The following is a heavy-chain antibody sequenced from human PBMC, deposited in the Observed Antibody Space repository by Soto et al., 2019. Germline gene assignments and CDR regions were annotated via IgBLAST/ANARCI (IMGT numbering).Heavy chain of an antibody. D-gene: IGHD6-19*01. CDR2: INPNSGGT. CDR3: AREHIAVAGSGPYYYYGMDV. Sequence: GASVKVSCKASGYTFTGYYMHWVRQAPGQGLEWMGWINPNSGGTNYAQKFQGWVTMTRDTSISTAYMELSRLRSDDTAVYYCAREHIAVAGSGPYYYYGMDVWGQGTTVTVSS. CDR1: GYTFTGYY. V-gene: IGHV1-2*04. J-gene: IGHJ6*02.